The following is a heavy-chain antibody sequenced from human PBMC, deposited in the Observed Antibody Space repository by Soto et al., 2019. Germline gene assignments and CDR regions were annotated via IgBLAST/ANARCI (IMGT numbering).Heavy chain of an antibody. CDR1: GYSFTDYW. D-gene: IGHD3-9*01. CDR3: ARQADYNILTGYFYYFDY. CDR2: IYPGDSDA. Sequence: PGESLKISCKSSGYSFTDYWTGWVRQMPGKGLEWMGIIYPGDSDARYSPSFQGQVTISVDTSINTAFLRWNSLTASDTAMYYCARQADYNILTGYFYYFDYWGQGSLVTVSS. V-gene: IGHV5-51*01. J-gene: IGHJ4*02.